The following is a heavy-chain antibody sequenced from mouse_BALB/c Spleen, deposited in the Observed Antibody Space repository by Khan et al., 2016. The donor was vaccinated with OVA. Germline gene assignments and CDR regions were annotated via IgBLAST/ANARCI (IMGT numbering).Heavy chain of an antibody. D-gene: IGHD1-1*01. CDR3: ARVYGGDFAY. V-gene: IGHV3-2*02. Sequence: EVQLQESGPGLVKPSQSLSLTCTVTGYSITSDYAWNWIRQFPGNKLEWMGYISYSGNTNYNPSLRSRISITRDTSKNQFFLQLNSVTTEDTATYYCARVYGGDFAYWGQGTTLTGSS. J-gene: IGHJ2*01. CDR1: GYSITSDYA. CDR2: ISYSGNT.